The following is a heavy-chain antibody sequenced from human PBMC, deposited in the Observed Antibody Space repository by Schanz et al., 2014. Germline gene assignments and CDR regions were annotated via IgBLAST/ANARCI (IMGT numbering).Heavy chain of an antibody. CDR2: ISHDGYST. J-gene: IGHJ4*02. CDR3: VKDY. V-gene: IGHV3-64D*06. CDR1: GFTFSIYA. Sequence: EVQLVESGGGLVQPGGSLRLSCSASGFTFSIYAMHWVRQAPGKGLEYVSAISHDGYSTYYADSVKGRFTISRDNSKNTLYLQMSSLTAEDTAGYFWVKDYRGQGTLVSVSS.